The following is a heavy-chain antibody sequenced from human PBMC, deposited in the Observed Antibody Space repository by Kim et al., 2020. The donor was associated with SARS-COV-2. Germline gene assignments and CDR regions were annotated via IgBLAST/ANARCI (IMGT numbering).Heavy chain of an antibody. CDR3: ARHGGVATIRIGFDY. D-gene: IGHD5-12*01. V-gene: IGHV4-39*01. CDR2: IYYSGST. CDR1: GGSISSSSYY. Sequence: SETLSLTCTVSGGSISSSSYYWGWIRQPPGKGLEWIGSIYYSGSTYYNPSLKSRVTISVDTSKNQFSLKLSSVTAADTAVYYCARHGGVATIRIGFDYWGHGTLVTVSS. J-gene: IGHJ4*01.